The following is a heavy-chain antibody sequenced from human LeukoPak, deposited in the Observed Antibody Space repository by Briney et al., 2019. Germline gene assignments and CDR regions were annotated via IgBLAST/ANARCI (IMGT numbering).Heavy chain of an antibody. CDR3: ARSQLELPDY. V-gene: IGHV4-34*01. CDR2: INHSGST. D-gene: IGHD1-7*01. Sequence: SETLSLTCAVHGGSFSGYYWSWIRQPPGKGLEWIGEINHSGSTNYNPSLKSRVTISVDTSKNQFSLKLSSVTAADTAVYYCARSQLELPDYWGQGTLVTVSS. J-gene: IGHJ4*02. CDR1: GGSFSGYY.